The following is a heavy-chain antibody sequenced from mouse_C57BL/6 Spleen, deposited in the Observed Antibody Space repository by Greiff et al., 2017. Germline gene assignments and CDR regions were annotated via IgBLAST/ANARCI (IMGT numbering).Heavy chain of an antibody. V-gene: IGHV5-9-1*02. CDR2: ICSGGDYI. J-gene: IGHJ2*01. CDR1: GFTFSSYA. CDR3: TRSSYDY. Sequence: VKLMESGEGLVKPGGSLKLSCAASGFTFSSYAMSWVRQTPEKRLEWVAYICSGGDYIYYADTVKGRFTISRDNARNTLYLQMSSLKAEDTAMYYCTRSSYDYWGQGTTLTVSS. D-gene: IGHD1-1*01.